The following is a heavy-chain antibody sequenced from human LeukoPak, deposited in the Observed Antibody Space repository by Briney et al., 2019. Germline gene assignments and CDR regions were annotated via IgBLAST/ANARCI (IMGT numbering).Heavy chain of an antibody. CDR3: ARDRVVFGVVAATVLDY. Sequence: ASVKVSCKASGYTFRSYGFSWVRQAPGQGLEWMGWISPYNGNTNYAQRFQGRVTMTTDTSTSTAYMELRSLRFDDTAVYYCARDRVVFGVVAATVLDYWGQGTLVTISS. CDR2: ISPYNGNT. D-gene: IGHD2-15*01. J-gene: IGHJ4*02. V-gene: IGHV1-18*01. CDR1: GYTFRSYG.